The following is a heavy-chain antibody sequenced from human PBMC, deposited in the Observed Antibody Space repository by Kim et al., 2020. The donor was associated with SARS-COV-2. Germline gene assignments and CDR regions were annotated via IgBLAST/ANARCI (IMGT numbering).Heavy chain of an antibody. V-gene: IGHV3-23*01. CDR1: GFSFGTFD. CDR3: VKGAWLDY. J-gene: IGHJ4*02. CDR2: IKRPDDSA. Sequence: GGSLRLSCVASGFSFGTFDMSWVRQAPGKGLKWVSVIKRPDDSAYYAESVKGRFTVTRDSARNTLYLQMNILRVDDTAVYYCVKGAWLDYWGPGTLVTVSS. D-gene: IGHD5-12*01.